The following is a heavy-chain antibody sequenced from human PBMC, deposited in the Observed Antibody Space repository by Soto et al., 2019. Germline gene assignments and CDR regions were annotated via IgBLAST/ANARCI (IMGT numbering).Heavy chain of an antibody. Sequence: PENLPLTCAVSGVTISTYYWSWIRQPPGKGLEWIGYNYHSGTTNYNPSLKSRVTISVDTSKNQFSLRLSSVTAADTAIYYRVREAYIGYGHAIDHWGQGILVTVSS. CDR1: GVTISTYY. D-gene: IGHD5-12*01. CDR2: NYHSGTT. V-gene: IGHV4-59*01. J-gene: IGHJ4*02. CDR3: VREAYIGYGHAIDH.